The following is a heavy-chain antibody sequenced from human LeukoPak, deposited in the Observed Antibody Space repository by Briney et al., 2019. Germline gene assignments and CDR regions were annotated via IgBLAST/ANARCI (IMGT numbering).Heavy chain of an antibody. CDR1: GYTFTGYY. V-gene: IGHV1-2*06. D-gene: IGHD3-10*01. CDR3: ARDLPSYRYYYGSGSYYGY. J-gene: IGHJ4*02. Sequence: ASVKVSCKASGYTFTGYYMHWVRQAPGQGLEWMGRINPNSGGTNYAQKFQGRVTMTRDTSTSTAYMELRSLRSDDTAVYYCARDLPSYRYYYGSGSYYGYWGQGTLVTVSS. CDR2: INPNSGGT.